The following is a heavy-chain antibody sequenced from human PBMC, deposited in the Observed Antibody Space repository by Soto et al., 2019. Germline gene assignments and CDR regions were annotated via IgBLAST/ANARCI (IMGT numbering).Heavy chain of an antibody. J-gene: IGHJ4*02. D-gene: IGHD5-12*01. CDR1: GGSISSGGYY. V-gene: IGHV4-31*03. CDR2: IYYSGST. Sequence: QVQLQESGPGLVKPSQTLSLTCTVSGGSISSGGYYWSWIRQHPGKGLEWIGYIYYSGSTYYNPSLKSRDTISVDTSKTQFSLKLSSVTAADTAVYYCARGRGIVATINRSLLFDYWGQGTLVTVSS. CDR3: ARGRGIVATINRSLLFDY.